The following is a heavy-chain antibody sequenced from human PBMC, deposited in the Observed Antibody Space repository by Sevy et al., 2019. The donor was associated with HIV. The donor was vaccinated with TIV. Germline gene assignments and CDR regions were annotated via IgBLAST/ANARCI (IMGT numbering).Heavy chain of an antibody. CDR3: TRGDPIVPPAGYYYHMDV. V-gene: IGHV3-74*01. CDR1: GFTFDSYW. J-gene: IGHJ6*03. Sequence: GGSLRLSCVASGFTFDSYWMHWVRQAPGKGPVWVSRINSDGSSTPYADSVKGRFTISRDNAKNTLYLQLNRLGAEDTAVYYCTRGDPIVPPAGYYYHMDVWGKGTTVTVSS. CDR2: INSDGSST. D-gene: IGHD1-26*01.